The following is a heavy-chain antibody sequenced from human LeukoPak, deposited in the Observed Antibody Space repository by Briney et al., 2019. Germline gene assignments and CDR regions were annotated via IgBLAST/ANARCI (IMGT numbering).Heavy chain of an antibody. CDR3: ARGYYGSGKFDY. J-gene: IGHJ4*02. D-gene: IGHD3-10*01. V-gene: IGHV3-33*01. Sequence: GGSLRLSCGASGFSFNTYGIHWVRQALGKGLEWVAVTWYDGSIEYYADSVEGRFTISRDNSKNTVYLQMNSLRAEDTAVYYCARGYYGSGKFDYWGQGTLVTVSS. CDR1: GFSFNTYG. CDR2: TWYDGSIE.